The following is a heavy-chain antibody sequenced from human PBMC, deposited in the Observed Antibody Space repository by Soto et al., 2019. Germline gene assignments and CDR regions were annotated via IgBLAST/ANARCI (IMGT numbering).Heavy chain of an antibody. Sequence: GGSLRLSCAAPGFTFTSYAMGWVRQAPGKGLEWVSVVSSGGSTYYADSVTGRFTVSRDNSKNTLSLQMNSLRAEDTAVYYCAKRRGAGGHFDYWGQGALVTVSS. CDR1: GFTFTSYA. J-gene: IGHJ4*02. D-gene: IGHD2-15*01. V-gene: IGHV3-23*01. CDR3: AKRRGAGGHFDY. CDR2: VSSGGST.